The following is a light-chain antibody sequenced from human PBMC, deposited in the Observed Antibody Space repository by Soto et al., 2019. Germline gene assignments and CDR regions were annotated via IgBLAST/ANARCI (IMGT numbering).Light chain of an antibody. V-gene: IGLV2-14*01. Sequence: QSVLTQPASVSGSHGQSITISCTGTSSDVGGYNYVSWYQQHPGKAPKLMIYDVSNRPSGVSNRSSGSKSGNTASLTISGLQAEDEADYYCSSYTSSSTYVFGTGTKVTVL. CDR1: SSDVGGYNY. J-gene: IGLJ1*01. CDR2: DVS. CDR3: SSYTSSSTYV.